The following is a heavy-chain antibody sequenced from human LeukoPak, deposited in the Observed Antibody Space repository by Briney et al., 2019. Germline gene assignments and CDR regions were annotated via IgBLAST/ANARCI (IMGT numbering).Heavy chain of an antibody. CDR1: GGSISSGGYY. CDR2: IYYSGSV. J-gene: IGHJ4*01. Sequence: SQTLSLTCTVSGGSISSGGYYWSWIRQHPGKGLEWIGYIYYSGSVNYNPSLKSRVTISVDTSKNQFSLNLSSVTAADTAVYYCARVGDSGTYYAFDYWGQGTLVTVPS. V-gene: IGHV4-31*03. CDR3: ARVGDSGTYYAFDY. D-gene: IGHD1-26*01.